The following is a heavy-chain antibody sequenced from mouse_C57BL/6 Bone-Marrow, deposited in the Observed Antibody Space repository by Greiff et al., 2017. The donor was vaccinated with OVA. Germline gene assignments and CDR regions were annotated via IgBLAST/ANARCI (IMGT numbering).Heavy chain of an antibody. J-gene: IGHJ2*01. Sequence: VQLQQPGAELVRPGTSVKLSCKASGYTFTSYWMHWVKQRPGQGLEWIGVIDPSDSYTNYNQKFKGKATLTVDTSSSTAYMQLSSLTSEDSAVYYCARSGWLGGQGTTLTVSS. CDR2: IDPSDSYT. CDR1: GYTFTSYW. D-gene: IGHD1-2*01. V-gene: IGHV1-59*01. CDR3: ARSGWL.